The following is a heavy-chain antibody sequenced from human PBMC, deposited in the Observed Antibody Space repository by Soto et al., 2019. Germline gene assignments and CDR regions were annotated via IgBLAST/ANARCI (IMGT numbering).Heavy chain of an antibody. V-gene: IGHV4-39*01. CDR3: VSYRLPELFDP. D-gene: IGHD5-12*01. Sequence: QLQLQESGPGQVKPSETLSLTCTVSGGSISSRSYYGGWIRQPPGKGLEWIGSIYYSGSTYYNPSLKSRVTISVDTSKNQFSLKLSSVTAADTAVYYCVSYRLPELFDPWGQGTLVTVSS. CDR1: GGSISSRSYY. CDR2: IYYSGST. J-gene: IGHJ5*02.